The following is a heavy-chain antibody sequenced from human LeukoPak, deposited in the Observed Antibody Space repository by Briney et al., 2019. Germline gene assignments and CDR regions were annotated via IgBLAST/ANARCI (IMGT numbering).Heavy chain of an antibody. D-gene: IGHD1/OR15-1a*01. J-gene: IGHJ4*02. CDR2: ISYDGNEK. Sequence: GGSLRLSCAASGFTFDDYGMSWVRQAPGKGLEWVAVISYDGNEKYSADSVKGRFTISRDNSKNTLYLQMNSLRTEDTAVYYCARGRTGTFDYWGQGNLVTVSS. CDR3: ARGRTGTFDY. CDR1: GFTFDDYG. V-gene: IGHV3-30*03.